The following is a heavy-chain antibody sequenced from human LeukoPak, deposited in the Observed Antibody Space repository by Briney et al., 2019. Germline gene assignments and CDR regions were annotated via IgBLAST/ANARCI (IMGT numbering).Heavy chain of an antibody. CDR1: GFTFSGYW. D-gene: IGHD2/OR15-2a*01. CDR3: ARDRGIKIVETYYFDY. CDR2: ISYDGSNE. V-gene: IGHV3-30*03. Sequence: PGGSLRLSCAASGFTFSGYWMSWVRQAPGKGLEWVAIISYDGSNEWYAHSVKGRFTISRDNSRNTLYLQMNSLRAEDTAVYYCARDRGIKIVETYYFDYWGQGTLVTVSS. J-gene: IGHJ4*02.